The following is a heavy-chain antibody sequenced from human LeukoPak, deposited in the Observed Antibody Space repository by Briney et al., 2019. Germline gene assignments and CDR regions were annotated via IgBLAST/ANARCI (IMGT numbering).Heavy chain of an antibody. V-gene: IGHV3-11*01. CDR2: ISSSGSTI. J-gene: IGHJ5*02. CDR1: GFTFSDYY. CDR3: ARDKDIVVVPAAEENPGWFDP. Sequence: PGGSLRLSCAASGFTFSDYYMSWIRQAPGKGLEWVSYISSSGSTIYYADSVKGRFTISRDNAKNSLYLQMNSLRAEDTAVYYCARDKDIVVVPAAEENPGWFDPWGQGTLVTVSS. D-gene: IGHD2-2*01.